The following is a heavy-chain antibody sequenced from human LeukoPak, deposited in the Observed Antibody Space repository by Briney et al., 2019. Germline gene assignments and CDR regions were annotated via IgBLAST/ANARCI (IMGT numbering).Heavy chain of an antibody. Sequence: SVKVSCKASGGTFSSYTISWVRQAPGQGLEWLGGIIPIFGTANYAQKSQGRVTSPTDESTSTAYMELSSLRSEDTAVYYCAVGWLQRSGAFEPWGQGTLVTVSS. CDR2: IIPIFGTA. J-gene: IGHJ5*02. D-gene: IGHD5-24*01. CDR3: AVGWLQRSGAFEP. CDR1: GGTFSSYT. V-gene: IGHV1-69*05.